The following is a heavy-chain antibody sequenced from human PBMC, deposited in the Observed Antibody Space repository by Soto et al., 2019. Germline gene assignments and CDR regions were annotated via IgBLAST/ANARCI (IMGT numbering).Heavy chain of an antibody. CDR2: ISISGANI. CDR1: GFTFSNSV. J-gene: IGHJ4*02. D-gene: IGHD6-13*01. CDR3: ARDPMGQQLPPFDY. V-gene: IGHV3-23*01. Sequence: GGSLRLSCVASGFTFSNSVMSWVRQAPGKGLEWVSGISISGANIYYEDSVKGRFSISRDDSKNTLYLQMNSLRAEDTAVYYCARDPMGQQLPPFDYWGQGTLVTVSS.